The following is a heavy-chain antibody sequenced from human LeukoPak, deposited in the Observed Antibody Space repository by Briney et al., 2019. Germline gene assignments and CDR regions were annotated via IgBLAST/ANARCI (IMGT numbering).Heavy chain of an antibody. CDR2: INPNSGGT. CDR3: ARFFDSSAHFDY. D-gene: IGHD6-19*01. Sequence: GASVKVSCKASGYTFTGYYMHWVRQAPGQGLEWMGWINPNSGGTNYAQKFQGRVTMTTDTSTSTAYMELRSLRSDDTAVYYCARFFDSSAHFDYWGQGTLVTVSS. CDR1: GYTFTGYY. J-gene: IGHJ4*02. V-gene: IGHV1-2*02.